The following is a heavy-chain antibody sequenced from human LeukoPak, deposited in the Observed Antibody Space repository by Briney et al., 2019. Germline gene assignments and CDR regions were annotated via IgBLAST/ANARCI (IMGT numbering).Heavy chain of an antibody. CDR1: GGTFSSYA. D-gene: IGHD6-13*01. J-gene: IGHJ1*01. CDR2: IIPIFGTA. CDR3: ASIAAAGLSIYEYFQH. V-gene: IGHV1-69*05. Sequence: LVKVSCKASGGTFSSYAISWVRQAPGQGLEWMGGIIPIFGTANYAQKFQGRVTITTDESTSTAYMELSSLRSEDTAVYYCASIAAAGLSIYEYFQHWGQGTLVTVSS.